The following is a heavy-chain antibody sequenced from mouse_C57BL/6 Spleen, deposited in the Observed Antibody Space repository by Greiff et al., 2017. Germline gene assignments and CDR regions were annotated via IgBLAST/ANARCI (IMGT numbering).Heavy chain of an antibody. D-gene: IGHD2-12*01. CDR1: GYAFSSSW. CDR2: IYPGVGDT. CDR3: ARETIAPRDYFDY. Sequence: QVQLQQSGPELVKPGASVKISCKASGYAFSSSWMNWVKQRPGKGLEWIGRIYPGVGDTNYNGKFKGKATLTADKSSSTAYMQLSSLTSEDSAVYFCARETIAPRDYFDYWGQGTTLTVSS. J-gene: IGHJ2*01. V-gene: IGHV1-82*01.